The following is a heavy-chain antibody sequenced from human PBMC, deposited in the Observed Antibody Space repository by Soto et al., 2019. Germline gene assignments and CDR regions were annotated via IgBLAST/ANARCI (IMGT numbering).Heavy chain of an antibody. V-gene: IGHV3-30*18. D-gene: IGHD4-17*01. CDR2: ISYDGSNK. CDR1: GFTFSSYG. Sequence: QVQLVESGGGVVQPGRSLSLSCAASGFTFSSYGMHWVRQAPGRGLEWVAVISYDGSNKYYADSVKGRFTISRDNSKNTLYLQMNSLRAEDAAVYYCAKDDYGGTYYSYYGVDVWVQGSTVTVSS. J-gene: IGHJ6*02. CDR3: AKDDYGGTYYSYYGVDV.